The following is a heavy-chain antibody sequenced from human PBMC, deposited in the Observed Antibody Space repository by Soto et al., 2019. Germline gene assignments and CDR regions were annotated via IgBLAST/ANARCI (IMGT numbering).Heavy chain of an antibody. D-gene: IGHD1-26*01. V-gene: IGHV4-31*03. CDR3: AREMRSYPHTWFYFDY. CDR2: IYYSGST. Sequence: SETLSLTCTVSGGSISSGGYYWSWIRQHPGKGLEWIGYIYYSGSTYYNPSLKSRVTISVDTSKNQFSLKLSSVTAADTAVYYCAREMRSYPHTWFYFDYWGQGTLVTVSS. CDR1: GGSISSGGYY. J-gene: IGHJ4*02.